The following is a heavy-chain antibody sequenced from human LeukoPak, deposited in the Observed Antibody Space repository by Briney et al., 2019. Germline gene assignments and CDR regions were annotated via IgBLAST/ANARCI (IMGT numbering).Heavy chain of an antibody. CDR2: ISSSGSTI. Sequence: PGGSLRLSCAASGFTFSSYEMNWVRQAPGKGLEWVSYISSSGSTIYYADSVKGRFTISRDNAKNSLYLKMNSLRAEDTAVYYCATYSSGWYEAFDYWGQGTLVTVSS. CDR3: ATYSSGWYEAFDY. CDR1: GFTFSSYE. D-gene: IGHD6-19*01. V-gene: IGHV3-48*03. J-gene: IGHJ4*01.